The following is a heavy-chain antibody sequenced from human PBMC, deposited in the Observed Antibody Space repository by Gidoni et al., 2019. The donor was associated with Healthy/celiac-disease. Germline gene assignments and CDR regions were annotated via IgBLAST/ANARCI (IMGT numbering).Heavy chain of an antibody. Sequence: QVQLVPSGAAVKKPGASVKVSCKASGYTFTGYYMHWVRQAPGQGLEWMGWINPNSGGTNYAQKFQGRVTMTRDTSISTAYMELSRLRSDDTAVYYCARESTVTTRSPGGLGYWGQGTLVTVSS. CDR2: INPNSGGT. CDR3: ARESTVTTRSPGGLGY. V-gene: IGHV1-2*02. D-gene: IGHD4-4*01. CDR1: GYTFTGYY. J-gene: IGHJ4*02.